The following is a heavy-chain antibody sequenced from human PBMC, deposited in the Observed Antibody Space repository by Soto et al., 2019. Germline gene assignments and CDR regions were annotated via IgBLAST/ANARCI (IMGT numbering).Heavy chain of an antibody. CDR1: GFTFNIYA. Sequence: GGSLRLSCAASGFTFNIYAMSWVRQAPGKGLEWVSVINDIGAGTHYADSVKGRFTVSRDNSKKTLYLQMKSLRVEDTPIYYCSKSVTTMGKWAFDNWGLGTMVTVSS. CDR2: INDIGAGT. V-gene: IGHV3-23*01. J-gene: IGHJ3*02. D-gene: IGHD3-16*01. CDR3: SKSVTTMGKWAFDN.